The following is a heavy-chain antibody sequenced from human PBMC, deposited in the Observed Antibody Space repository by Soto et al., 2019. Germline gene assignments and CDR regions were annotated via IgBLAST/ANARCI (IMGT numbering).Heavy chain of an antibody. CDR3: VREGPRKIVGAIDY. J-gene: IGHJ4*02. Sequence: QVHLVESGGGVVQPGKSLRISCAASGFSFRDFAMHWFRQAPGKGLEWLATIRRDGSYENYGDSVKGRFTISRDNFKNTLYLQMDSLSVEDTAHYYCVREGPRKIVGAIDYWGQGTLVTVSS. CDR1: GFSFRDFA. CDR2: IRRDGSYE. D-gene: IGHD1-26*01. V-gene: IGHV3-33*01.